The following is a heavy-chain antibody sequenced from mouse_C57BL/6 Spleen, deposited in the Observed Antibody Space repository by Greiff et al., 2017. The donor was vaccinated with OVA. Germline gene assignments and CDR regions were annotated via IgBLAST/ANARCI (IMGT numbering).Heavy chain of an antibody. CDR2: INPSSGYT. Sequence: VQLQQSGAELARPGASVKMSCKASGYTFTRYTMHWVKQRPGQGLEWIGYINPSSGYTKYNQKFKDKATLTADKSSSTAYMQLSSLTSEDSAVYYCARDSSGSWFAYWGQGTLVTVSA. V-gene: IGHV1-4*01. D-gene: IGHD3-2*02. J-gene: IGHJ3*01. CDR3: ARDSSGSWFAY. CDR1: GYTFTRYT.